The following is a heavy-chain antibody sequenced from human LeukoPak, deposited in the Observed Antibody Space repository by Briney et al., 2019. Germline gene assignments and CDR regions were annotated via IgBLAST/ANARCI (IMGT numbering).Heavy chain of an antibody. CDR1: GFTFSDYY. CDR2: ISSSGSTI. V-gene: IGHV3-11*01. Sequence: SGGSLRLSCAASGFTFSDYYMSWIRQAPGKGLEWVSYISSSGSTIYYADSVKGRFTISRDNAKNSLYLQMNSLRAEDTAVYYCARDLYYYDSSGYQFDYWGQGTLVTVSS. J-gene: IGHJ4*02. CDR3: ARDLYYYDSSGYQFDY. D-gene: IGHD3-22*01.